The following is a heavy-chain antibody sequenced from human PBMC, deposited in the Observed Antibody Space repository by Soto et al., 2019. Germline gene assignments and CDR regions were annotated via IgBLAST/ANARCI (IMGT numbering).Heavy chain of an antibody. V-gene: IGHV4-38-2*02. CDR3: AREDIVATTPYYYYGMDV. CDR1: GYSISSGYY. CDR2: IYHSGST. J-gene: IGHJ6*02. Sequence: SETLSLTCAVSGYSISSGYYWGWIRQPPGKGLEWIGSIYHSGSTYYNPSLKSRVTISVDTSKNQFSLKLSSVTAADTAVYYCAREDIVATTPYYYYGMDVWGQGTTVTVSS. D-gene: IGHD5-12*01.